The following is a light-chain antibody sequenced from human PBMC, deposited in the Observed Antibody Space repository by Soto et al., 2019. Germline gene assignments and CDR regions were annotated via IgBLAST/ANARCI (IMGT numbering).Light chain of an antibody. CDR2: GAS. Sequence: EIEMTQSPVTLSVSPGERATLSCRASQSVSSDLAWYQQKPGQAPRLLIYGASTRATGIPARFSGSGSGTEFTLTISSLQSEDFAVYYCQQYHNWLMYTFGQGTKLEI. J-gene: IGKJ2*01. V-gene: IGKV3-15*01. CDR3: QQYHNWLMYT. CDR1: QSVSSD.